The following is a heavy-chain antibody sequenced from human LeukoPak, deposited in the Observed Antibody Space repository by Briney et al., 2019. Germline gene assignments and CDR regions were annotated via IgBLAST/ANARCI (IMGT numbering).Heavy chain of an antibody. CDR3: ARHGLRTIFGVVNYFDY. CDR1: GGSFSGYY. Sequence: PSETLSLTCAVYGGSFSGYYWSWIRQPPGKGLEWIGEINHSGSTNYNPSLKSRVTISVDTSKNQFSLKLSSVTAADTAVYYCARHGLRTIFGVVNYFDYWGQGTLVTVSS. D-gene: IGHD3-3*01. J-gene: IGHJ4*02. V-gene: IGHV4-34*01. CDR2: INHSGST.